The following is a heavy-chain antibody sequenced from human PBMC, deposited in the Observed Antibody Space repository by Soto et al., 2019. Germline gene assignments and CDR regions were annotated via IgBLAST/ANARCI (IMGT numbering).Heavy chain of an antibody. Sequence: QLQLQESGPGLVKPSETLSLTCTVSGGSISSSSYYWGWIRQPPGKGLEWIGSIYYSGSTYYNPSLKSRVTISVDTSKNQFSLKLSSVTAADTAVYYCARRSFRGYSPGRDWFDPWGQGTLVTVSS. CDR1: GGSISSSSYY. D-gene: IGHD5-18*01. J-gene: IGHJ5*02. CDR2: IYYSGST. CDR3: ARRSFRGYSPGRDWFDP. V-gene: IGHV4-39*01.